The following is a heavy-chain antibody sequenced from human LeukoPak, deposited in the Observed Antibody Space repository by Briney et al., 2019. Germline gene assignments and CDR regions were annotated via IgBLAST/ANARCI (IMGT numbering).Heavy chain of an antibody. Sequence: SENLSLTCTVSGGSISSYYWSWNRQPPGKGLEWIGYMYFGGSSNYNPSLKSRVTISVDTSKNQLSLNLNSVTAADTAVYYCTRASRGYSYGFAEEWARETVLTVSS. CDR2: MYFGGSS. CDR1: GGSISSYY. D-gene: IGHD5-18*01. J-gene: IGHJ4*02. V-gene: IGHV4-59*01. CDR3: TRASRGYSYGFAEE.